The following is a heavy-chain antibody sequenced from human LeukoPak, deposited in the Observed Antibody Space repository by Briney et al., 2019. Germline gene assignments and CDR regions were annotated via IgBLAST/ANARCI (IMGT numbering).Heavy chain of an antibody. Sequence: SETLSLTCTVSGGSISSYYWSWIRQPAGKGLEWIGRIYTSGSTNYNPSLKSRVTISVDTSKKQFSLKLTSVTAADTAMYYCARLFHARYEILTGYFAARPPADYWGQGTLVTVSS. CDR1: GGSISSYY. CDR3: ARLFHARYEILTGYFAARPPADY. D-gene: IGHD3-9*01. CDR2: IYTSGST. V-gene: IGHV4-4*07. J-gene: IGHJ4*02.